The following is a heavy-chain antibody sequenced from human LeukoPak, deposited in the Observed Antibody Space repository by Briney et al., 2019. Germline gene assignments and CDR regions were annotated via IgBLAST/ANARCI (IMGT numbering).Heavy chain of an antibody. CDR1: GGTFSSYA. J-gene: IGHJ5*02. Sequence: SVKVSFKASGGTFSSYAISWVRQAPGQGLEWMGGIIPIFGTANYAQKFQSRVTITADESTSTAYMELSSLRSEDTAVYYCAINIVVVPATNWFDPWGQGTLVTVSS. CDR2: IIPIFGTA. CDR3: AINIVVVPATNWFDP. V-gene: IGHV1-69*13. D-gene: IGHD2-2*01.